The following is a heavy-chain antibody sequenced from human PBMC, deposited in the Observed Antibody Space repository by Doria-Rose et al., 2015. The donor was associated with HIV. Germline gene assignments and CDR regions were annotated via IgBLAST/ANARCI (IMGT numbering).Heavy chain of an antibody. D-gene: IGHD6-13*01. CDR1: GVSLSSPGVG. Sequence: SGPVLVKPTETLTLTCTVSGVSLSSPGVGVSWIRQPPGKALEWLANMFADDERSFKTSQKGGLTISRSTSKSQVVLTMTDMDPVDTATYYCARIKSSRWYHKYYFDFWGQGTLVIVSA. CDR3: ARIKSSRWYHKYYFDF. CDR2: MFADDER. V-gene: IGHV2-26*01. J-gene: IGHJ4*02.